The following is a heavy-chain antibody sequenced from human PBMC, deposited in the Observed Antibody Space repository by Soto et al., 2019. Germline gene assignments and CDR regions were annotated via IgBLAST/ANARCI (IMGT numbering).Heavy chain of an antibody. V-gene: IGHV3-23*01. D-gene: IGHD2-21*02. CDR3: AKGGGDSLRYGMDV. Sequence: EVQLLDSGGGLVQPGGALRLSCSASGFISSSSAMNWVRQAPGKGLEWVSAISGSGGSIYYADSVKGRFTISRDNSKTTLYLEMDSLRAEDTAVYYCAKGGGDSLRYGMDVWGQGTTVTVSS. CDR2: ISGSGGSI. CDR1: GFISSSSA. J-gene: IGHJ6*02.